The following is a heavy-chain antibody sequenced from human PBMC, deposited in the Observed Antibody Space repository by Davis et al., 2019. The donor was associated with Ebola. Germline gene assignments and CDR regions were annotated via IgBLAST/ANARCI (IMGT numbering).Heavy chain of an antibody. J-gene: IGHJ4*02. CDR3: ARRFDC. CDR1: GSSFSNDW. Sequence: PGGSLRLSCALPGSSFSNDWMAWVRQAPGKGLEWVANINHIGYEKYYGDSVKGRFTISRDNAKNSMYLQMNSLRVEDTAVYYCARRFDCWGRGTLVSVSS. CDR2: INHIGYEK. V-gene: IGHV3-7*01.